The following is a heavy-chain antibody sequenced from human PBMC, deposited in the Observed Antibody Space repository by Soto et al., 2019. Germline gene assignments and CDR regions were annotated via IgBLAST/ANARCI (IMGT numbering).Heavy chain of an antibody. D-gene: IGHD6-19*01. CDR2: ISSNGGST. V-gene: IGHV3-64*01. Sequence: EVQLVESGGGLVQPGGSLRLSCAASGFTFSSYAMHWVRQAPGKGLEYVSAISSNGGSTYYANSVKGRFTISSDNSKNTLYLQMGSLRAEDMAVYYCARDGGSGWQYFDYWGQGTLVTVSS. CDR1: GFTFSSYA. CDR3: ARDGGSGWQYFDY. J-gene: IGHJ4*02.